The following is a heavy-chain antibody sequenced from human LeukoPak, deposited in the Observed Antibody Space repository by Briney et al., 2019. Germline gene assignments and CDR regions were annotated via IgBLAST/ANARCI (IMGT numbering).Heavy chain of an antibody. CDR1: GFTFSSYW. J-gene: IGHJ6*02. V-gene: IGHV3-7*01. CDR3: AREDGQLLYYYYGMDV. Sequence: PGGSLRLSCAASGFTFSSYWMHWVRQAPGKGLEWVANIKQDGSEKYYVDSVKGRFTISRDNAKNSLYLQMNSLRAEDTAVYYCAREDGQLLYYYYGMDVWGQGTTVTVSS. D-gene: IGHD2-2*01. CDR2: IKQDGSEK.